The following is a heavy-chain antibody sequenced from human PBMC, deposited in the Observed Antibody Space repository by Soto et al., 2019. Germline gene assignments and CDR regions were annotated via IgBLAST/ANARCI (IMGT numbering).Heavy chain of an antibody. D-gene: IGHD3-16*01. Sequence: GGSLRLSCAASGFKYSNYAMSWVRQAPGKGLEWVSLISATGGGTYYADSVKGRFTISRDNSHNTLYLQVHSLTAEDTAVYYCAKDRRAGGNSAFYFDFWGQGAQVTVSS. V-gene: IGHV3-23*01. CDR2: ISATGGGT. CDR1: GFKYSNYA. J-gene: IGHJ4*02. CDR3: AKDRRAGGNSAFYFDF.